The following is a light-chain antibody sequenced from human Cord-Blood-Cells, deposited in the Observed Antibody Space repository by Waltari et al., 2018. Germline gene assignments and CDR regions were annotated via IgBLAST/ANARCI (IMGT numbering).Light chain of an antibody. Sequence: QSALTQPASVSGSPGQSITISCTGTNSDVGSSNLVSWYQQHPGKAPKLRIYEGSKRPSGVSNRFSGSKSGNTASLTISGLQAEDEADYYCCSYAGSSTWVFGGGTKLTVL. CDR2: EGS. J-gene: IGLJ3*02. CDR3: CSYAGSSTWV. CDR1: NSDVGSSNL. V-gene: IGLV2-23*01.